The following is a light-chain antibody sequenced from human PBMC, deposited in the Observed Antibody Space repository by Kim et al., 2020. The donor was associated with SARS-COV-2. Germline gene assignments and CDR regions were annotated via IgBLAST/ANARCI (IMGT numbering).Light chain of an antibody. Sequence: DIGLTQSPDNLSFSPGEGATLSCRASQSVSSIYLAWYQQKLGQAPRLLIYGTSSRATGIPDRFSGSGSGTDFTLTISRLEPEDSAVYYCQQYSSSLGTFGQGTKLEI. CDR3: QQYSSSLGT. J-gene: IGKJ2*02. CDR1: QSVSSIY. V-gene: IGKV3-20*01. CDR2: GTS.